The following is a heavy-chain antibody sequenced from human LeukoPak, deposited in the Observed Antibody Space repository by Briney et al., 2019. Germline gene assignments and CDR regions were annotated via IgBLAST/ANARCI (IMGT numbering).Heavy chain of an antibody. Sequence: SGPTLVKPPPTLTLTCTFSGFSLSTRGVGVGWIRQPPGKALEWLTLIYWDDDKRYSPSLKSRLTITKDTSKNQVVRTMTNMDPMDTAKNYCPHRPGIAAAWYKWNWFDPWGQGTLVTVSS. J-gene: IGHJ5*02. CDR2: IYWDDDK. CDR1: GFSLSTRGVG. V-gene: IGHV2-5*02. CDR3: PHRPGIAAAWYKWNWFDP. D-gene: IGHD6-13*01.